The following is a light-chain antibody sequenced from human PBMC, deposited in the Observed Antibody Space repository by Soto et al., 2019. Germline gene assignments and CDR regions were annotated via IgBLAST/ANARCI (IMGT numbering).Light chain of an antibody. CDR1: SSNIGAGYD. CDR3: QSYDSSLSAAV. CDR2: GNS. J-gene: IGLJ1*01. V-gene: IGLV1-40*01. Sequence: QPVLTQPPSVSGAPGQRVTISCTGSSSNIGAGYDVHWYQQLPATARKLLIYGNSNRPSGVPDRFSGSKSGTSASLAITGLQAEDEADYYCQSYDSSLSAAVFGTGTKLTVL.